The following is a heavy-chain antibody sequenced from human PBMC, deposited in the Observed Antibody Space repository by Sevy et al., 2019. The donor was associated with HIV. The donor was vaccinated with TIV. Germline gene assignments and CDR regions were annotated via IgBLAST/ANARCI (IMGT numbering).Heavy chain of an antibody. D-gene: IGHD1-1*01. Sequence: SETLSLTCSVSGGSIRSYFWTGVRQSPGKGLEWIGNIYFTGNTDYSPSLKSRVTLSLDTSKSQFSLTLKSVTAADTAIYFCARDSTTRPRVLDYWGQGTLVTVSS. CDR3: ARDSTTRPRVLDY. V-gene: IGHV4-59*01. CDR1: GGSIRSYF. J-gene: IGHJ4*02. CDR2: IYFTGNT.